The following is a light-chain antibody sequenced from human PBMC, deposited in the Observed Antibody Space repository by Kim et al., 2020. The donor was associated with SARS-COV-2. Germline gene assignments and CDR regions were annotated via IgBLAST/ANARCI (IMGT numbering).Light chain of an antibody. CDR1: QTVTSKY. CDR3: QQYGGSPRYS. V-gene: IGKV3-20*01. Sequence: PGQRATLSCRVSQTVTSKYFAWYQQKPGQAPRLLIYAASSRATGIPDRFSGSGSGTDFTLTISRLEPEDSAVYYCQQYGGSPRYSFGQGTKLEI. CDR2: AAS. J-gene: IGKJ2*01.